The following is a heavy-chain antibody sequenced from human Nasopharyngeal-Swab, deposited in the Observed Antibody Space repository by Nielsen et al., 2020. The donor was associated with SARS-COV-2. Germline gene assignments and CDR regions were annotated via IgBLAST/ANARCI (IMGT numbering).Heavy chain of an antibody. CDR3: ARGRVQCGSGSYYGMDV. Sequence: SETLSLTCAVYGGSFSGYYWSWIRQPPGKGLEWIGEINHSGSTNYNPSLKSRVTISVDTSKNQFSLKLSSVTAADTAVYYCARGRVQCGSGSYYGMDVWGQGTTVTVSS. J-gene: IGHJ6*02. CDR1: GGSFSGYY. CDR2: INHSGST. D-gene: IGHD3-10*01. V-gene: IGHV4-34*01.